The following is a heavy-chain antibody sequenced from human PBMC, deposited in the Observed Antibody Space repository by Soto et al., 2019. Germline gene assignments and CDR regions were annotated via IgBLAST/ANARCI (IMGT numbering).Heavy chain of an antibody. CDR1: GFIFSNFG. V-gene: IGHV3-33*01. Sequence: TGGSLRLSCTASGFIFSNFGMHWVRQAPGKGLEWVAGVWYDGSNGVSAESVKGRFTISRDNSKNTLYLQMTSLRAEDTAVYYCARDPRTARASAMDVWGQGTTVTVSS. CDR3: ARDPRTARASAMDV. D-gene: IGHD6-6*01. CDR2: VWYDGSNG. J-gene: IGHJ6*02.